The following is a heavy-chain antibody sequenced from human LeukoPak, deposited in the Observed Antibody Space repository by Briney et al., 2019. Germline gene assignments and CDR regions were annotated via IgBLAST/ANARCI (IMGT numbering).Heavy chain of an antibody. D-gene: IGHD4-17*01. V-gene: IGHV3-66*01. CDR3: AREADYGDYTPFDY. J-gene: IGHJ4*02. Sequence: PGGSLRLSCAASGFTVSSNYMSWVRQAPGKGLEWVSVIYSGGSTYYADSVKGRFTISRDNSKNTLYLQMNSLRAEDTAVYYCAREADYGDYTPFDYWGQGTLVTVSS. CDR1: GFTVSSNY. CDR2: IYSGGST.